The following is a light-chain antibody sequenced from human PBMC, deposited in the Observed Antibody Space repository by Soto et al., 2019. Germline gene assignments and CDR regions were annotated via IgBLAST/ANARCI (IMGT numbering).Light chain of an antibody. CDR2: AAS. CDR1: QSVRNNY. Sequence: EIVLTQSPGTLSFSPGERATLSCRASQSVRNNYLAWYQHIPGQSPRVLIYAASNRATGIPDRFSGSGSGTDFTLTISRLKPEYFAVYYCQQYGNSWSFGQGTKVEIK. CDR3: QQYGNSWS. J-gene: IGKJ1*01. V-gene: IGKV3-20*01.